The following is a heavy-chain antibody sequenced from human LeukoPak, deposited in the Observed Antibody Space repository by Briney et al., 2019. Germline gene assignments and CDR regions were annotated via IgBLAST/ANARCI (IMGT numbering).Heavy chain of an antibody. CDR1: GGSISSSSYY. CDR2: IYYSGST. Sequence: PSETLSLTCTVSGGSISSSSYYWGWIRQPPGKGLEWIGSIYYSGSTYYNPSLKSRVTISVDTSKNQFSLKLSSVTAADTAVYYCARHVSGIAARTDRYMDVWGKGTTVTVSS. CDR3: ARHVSGIAARTDRYMDV. J-gene: IGHJ6*03. V-gene: IGHV4-39*01. D-gene: IGHD6-6*01.